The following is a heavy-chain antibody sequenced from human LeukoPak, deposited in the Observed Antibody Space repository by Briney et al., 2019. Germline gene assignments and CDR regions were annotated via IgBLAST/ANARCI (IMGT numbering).Heavy chain of an antibody. J-gene: IGHJ3*02. CDR1: GYRFTIYW. CDR3: ARHNSNSGSHYDAFDI. CDR2: ISTGDSDT. V-gene: IGHV5-51*01. D-gene: IGHD1-26*01. Sequence: GECPKISCKGSGYRFTIYWMGWVRQMPGKGLEWMGIISTGDSDTRYSTSFQGQVTMSADKSISTAYLQWSSLKASDTAMYYCARHNSNSGSHYDAFDIWGQGTMVTVSS.